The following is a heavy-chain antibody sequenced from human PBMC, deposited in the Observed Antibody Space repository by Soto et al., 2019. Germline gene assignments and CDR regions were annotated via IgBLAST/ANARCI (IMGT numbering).Heavy chain of an antibody. J-gene: IGHJ4*02. V-gene: IGHV4-34*01. CDR1: GGSFSGYY. Sequence: SETLSLTCAVYGGSFSGYYWSWIRQPPGKGLEWIGEINHSGSTNYNPSLKSRVTISVDTSKNQFSLKLSSVTAADTAVYYCARLGAVENYFDYWGQGTLVTVSS. CDR2: INHSGST. CDR3: ARLGAVENYFDY. D-gene: IGHD6-19*01.